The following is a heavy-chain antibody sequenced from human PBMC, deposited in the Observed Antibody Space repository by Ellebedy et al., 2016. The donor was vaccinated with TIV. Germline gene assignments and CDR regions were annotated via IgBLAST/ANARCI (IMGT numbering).Heavy chain of an antibody. CDR2: IYTSGST. D-gene: IGHD5-12*01. CDR1: GGSISSGSYY. Sequence: SETLSLTXTVSGGSISSGSYYWSWIRQPAGKGLEWIGRIYTSGSTNYNSSLKSRVTMSVDTSKNQFSLKLSSVTAADTAVYYCARGGLTLNWFDPWGQGTLVTVSS. CDR3: ARGGLTLNWFDP. V-gene: IGHV4-61*02. J-gene: IGHJ5*02.